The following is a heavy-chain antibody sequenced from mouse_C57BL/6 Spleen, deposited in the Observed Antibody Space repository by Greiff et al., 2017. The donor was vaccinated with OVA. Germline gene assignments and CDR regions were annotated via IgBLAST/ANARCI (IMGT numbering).Heavy chain of an antibody. D-gene: IGHD1-1*01. CDR2: IDPEDGDT. CDR1: GFNIIDYY. CDR3: TRGFITAYFDY. Sequence: VQLQQSGAELVRPGASVKLSCTASGFNIIDYYMHWVKQRPEQGLEWIGRIDPEDGDTEYAPKFQGKATMTADTSSNTAYLQLSSLTSEDTAVYYCTRGFITAYFDYWGQGTTLTVSS. V-gene: IGHV14-1*01. J-gene: IGHJ2*01.